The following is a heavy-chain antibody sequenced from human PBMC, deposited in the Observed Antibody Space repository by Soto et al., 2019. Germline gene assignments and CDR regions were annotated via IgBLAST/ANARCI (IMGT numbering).Heavy chain of an antibody. CDR3: ARGVLYGMDV. CDR2: IDSGSRTI. D-gene: IGHD3-10*01. J-gene: IGHJ6*02. CDR1: GFSFSTYA. Sequence: EVQLLESGGGLVQPGGSLRLSCAASGFSFSTYAMKWVRQAPGKGLDWVSYIDSGSRTIFYADSVKGRFTISRDNAKNSLYLQMNSLRDDDTAVYYCARGVLYGMDVWGQGTTVTVSS. V-gene: IGHV3-48*02.